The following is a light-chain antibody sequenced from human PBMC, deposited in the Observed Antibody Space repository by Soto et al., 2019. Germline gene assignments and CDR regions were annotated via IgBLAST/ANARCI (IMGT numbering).Light chain of an antibody. J-gene: IGKJ1*01. V-gene: IGKV1-5*01. CDR2: DAS. CDR3: QQYNAYPWT. CDR1: QSISSW. Sequence: DIQMTQSPSTLSASVGDRVTITCRASQSISSWLAWYQQKPGKAPKLLMYDASSLDSGVPSRFSGSGSGTEFTLTISSLQPDDFAAYDGQQYNAYPWTFGQGTKVESK.